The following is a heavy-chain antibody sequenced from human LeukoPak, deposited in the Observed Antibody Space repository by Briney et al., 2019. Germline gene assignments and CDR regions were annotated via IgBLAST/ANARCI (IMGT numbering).Heavy chain of an antibody. D-gene: IGHD2-2*01. V-gene: IGHV6-1*01. CDR3: ARRLTQYDCFDP. J-gene: IGHJ5*02. Sequence: SQTLSLTCAISGGSVSSKSTAWNWIRQSPSRGLEWLGRTYYRSKWYTGYAVSMKGRITINPDTSKNQFSLHLNSVTPEDTAVYYCARRLTQYDCFDPWGQGILVTVSS. CDR2: TYYRSKWYT. CDR1: GGSVSSKSTA.